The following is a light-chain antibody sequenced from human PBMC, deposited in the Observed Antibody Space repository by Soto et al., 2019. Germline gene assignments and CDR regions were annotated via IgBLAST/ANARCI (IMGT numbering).Light chain of an antibody. CDR2: AAS. CDR1: QSISNY. CDR3: QQSYSPLWT. J-gene: IGKJ1*01. Sequence: DIQMTHSPSSLSASVGDRVTITCRSSQSISNYLNWYQHKAGKAPKVLIYAASSLQRGVPSRFSGSGSGTDFTLIISSLQPEDFATYYCQQSYSPLWTLGQGTKVDIK. V-gene: IGKV1-39*01.